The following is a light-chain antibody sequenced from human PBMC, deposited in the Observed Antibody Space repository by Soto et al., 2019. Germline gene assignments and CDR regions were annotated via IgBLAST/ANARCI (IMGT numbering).Light chain of an antibody. CDR3: CLYTASYSV. V-gene: IGLV2-11*01. Sequence: QSALTQPRSVSGSPGQSVAISCTATSSDVGGFDFVSWYQQHPGKAPKLVIYDVSKRPSGVPDRFSGSRSGDTASLTISGLQAEDEADYYCCLYTASYSVFGGGTKLTVL. J-gene: IGLJ3*02. CDR2: DVS. CDR1: SSDVGGFDF.